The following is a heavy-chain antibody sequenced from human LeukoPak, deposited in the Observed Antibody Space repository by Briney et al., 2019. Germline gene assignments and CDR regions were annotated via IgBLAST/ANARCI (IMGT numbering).Heavy chain of an antibody. CDR3: ARLRYSNYLDY. CDR1: GGSIRSSSYY. J-gene: IGHJ4*02. D-gene: IGHD4-11*01. CDR2: IYYSGST. Sequence: SETLSLTCTVSGGSIRSSSYYWGWIRQPPGKGLGWIVSIYYSGSTYYTPSLKSRVTISVDTSKNQFYLKLSSVTAADTAVYYCARLRYSNYLDYWGQGTLVTVSS. V-gene: IGHV4-39*01.